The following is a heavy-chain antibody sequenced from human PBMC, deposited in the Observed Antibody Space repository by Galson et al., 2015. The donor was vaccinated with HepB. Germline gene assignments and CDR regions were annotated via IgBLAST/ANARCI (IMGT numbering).Heavy chain of an antibody. CDR1: GFTFSSHA. D-gene: IGHD6-19*01. Sequence: SLRLSCAASGFTFSSHAMSWVRQAPGKGLEWVSGISGSGGSTHCADSVKGRFTISRDNSKNTLYLQMNSLRPEDTAVYYCAKDMEWLVPIYHFDYWGQGTLLTVSS. J-gene: IGHJ4*02. CDR3: AKDMEWLVPIYHFDY. V-gene: IGHV3-23*01. CDR2: ISGSGGST.